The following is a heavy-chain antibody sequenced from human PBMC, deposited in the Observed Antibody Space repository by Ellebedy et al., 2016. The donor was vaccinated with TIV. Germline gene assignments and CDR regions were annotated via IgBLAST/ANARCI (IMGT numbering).Heavy chain of an antibody. J-gene: IGHJ4*02. V-gene: IGHV1-2*02. CDR3: VREKIGCSSSSCYFDF. CDR2: INPHDGST. CDR1: GYTFTEYY. Sequence: AASVTVSCKASGYTFTEYYIHWLRQAPGQGIDWMGWINPHDGSTIYPQKFQGRVTMTGDTSINTGYMELRRLTADDTAVYFCVREKIGCSSSSCYFDFWGQGTLVTVSS. D-gene: IGHD2-2*01.